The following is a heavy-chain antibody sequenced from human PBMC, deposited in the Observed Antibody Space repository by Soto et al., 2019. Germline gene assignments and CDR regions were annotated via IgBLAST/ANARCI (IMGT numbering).Heavy chain of an antibody. D-gene: IGHD1-1*01. J-gene: IGHJ4*02. V-gene: IGHV1-8*01. CDR3: ARRAETNGWNGFGADKYYFDF. Sequence: ASVKVSCKASGYTFTSYDIYWVRQATGQGLEWMGWLNPNTGDSAYAQKFQGRISVTSDTSINTVHMELSGLRSEDTAVYYCARRAETNGWNGFGADKYYFDFWGQGTLVTVYS. CDR2: LNPNTGDS. CDR1: GYTFTSYD.